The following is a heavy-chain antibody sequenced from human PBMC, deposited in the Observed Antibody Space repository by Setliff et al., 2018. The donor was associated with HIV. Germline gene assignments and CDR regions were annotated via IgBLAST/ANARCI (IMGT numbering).Heavy chain of an antibody. J-gene: IGHJ5*02. CDR3: ARPSASSSWYSGWFDP. Sequence: ETLSLTCTVSGYSISSGYYWGWIRQPPGKALEWLAHIFPNDEKSYSTSLKSRLTISKDTSKSQVVLTMTNMDPVDTATYYCARPSASSSWYSGWFDPWGQGTLVTVSS. D-gene: IGHD6-13*01. V-gene: IGHV2-26*01. CDR2: IFPNDEK. CDR1: GYSISSGYYW.